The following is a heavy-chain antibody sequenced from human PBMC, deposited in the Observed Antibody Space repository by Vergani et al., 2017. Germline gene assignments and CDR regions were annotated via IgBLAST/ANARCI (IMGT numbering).Heavy chain of an antibody. CDR2: IKQDGSEK. D-gene: IGHD1-14*01. CDR1: GGSFSGYY. Sequence: VQLQQWGAGLLKPSETLSLTCAVYGGSFSGYYWSWIRQPPGKGLEWVANIKQDGSEKYYVDSVKGRFTISRDNAKNSLYLQMNSLRAEDTAVYYCASGLGRYIGGQGTLVTVSS. CDR3: ASGLGRYI. J-gene: IGHJ4*02. V-gene: IGHV3-7*03.